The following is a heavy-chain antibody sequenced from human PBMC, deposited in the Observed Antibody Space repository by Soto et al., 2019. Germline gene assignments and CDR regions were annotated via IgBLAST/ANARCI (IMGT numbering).Heavy chain of an antibody. CDR1: GYTFTNYW. CDR3: ARYPTLTDYFFHGMDV. Sequence: GESLKISCKGSGYTFTNYWIVWVRQIPGKGLEWMGIIYPGDYDTRYSPSLQSQVTISADRSISTAYLQWSSLKASDTGMYYCARYPTLTDYFFHGMDVWGQGTTVTVSS. J-gene: IGHJ6*02. V-gene: IGHV5-51*01. D-gene: IGHD7-27*01. CDR2: IYPGDYDT.